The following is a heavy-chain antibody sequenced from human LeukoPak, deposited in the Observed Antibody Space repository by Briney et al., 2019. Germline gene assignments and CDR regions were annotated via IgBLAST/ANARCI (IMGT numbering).Heavy chain of an antibody. CDR2: IYYSGST. J-gene: IGHJ4*02. CDR1: GDSITSFY. V-gene: IGHV4-59*01. D-gene: IGHD3-22*01. CDR3: ARDRVRDSSTWYFDY. Sequence: PSETLSLTCTVAGDSITSFYWSWIRQPPGKGLELIGYIYYSGSTNYNPSLKSRVTISVDTSKNQFSLKLSSVTAADTAVYYCARDRVRDSSTWYFDYWGQGTLVTVSS.